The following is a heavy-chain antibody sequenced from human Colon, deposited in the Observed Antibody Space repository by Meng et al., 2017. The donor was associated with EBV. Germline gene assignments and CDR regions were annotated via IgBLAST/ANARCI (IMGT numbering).Heavy chain of an antibody. CDR3: ARVVTALWGYYFDY. V-gene: IGHV4-4*02. J-gene: IGHJ4*02. D-gene: IGHD2-21*02. Sequence: QVQVQWAGPGLVKPSGTLCPTCAVSVGSISSSNGWSWVRQPPGKGLEWIGEIYHSGSTNYNPSLKSRVTISVDKSKNQFSLKLSSVTAADTAVYYCARVVTALWGYYFDYWGQGTLVTVSS. CDR1: VGSISSSNG. CDR2: IYHSGST.